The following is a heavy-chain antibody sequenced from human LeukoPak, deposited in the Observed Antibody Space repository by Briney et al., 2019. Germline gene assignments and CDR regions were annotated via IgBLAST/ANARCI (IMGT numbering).Heavy chain of an antibody. CDR3: VRRVLSFSRPSNFDY. V-gene: IGHV4-39*01. CDR2: IYYSGTT. D-gene: IGHD2-2*01. CDR1: GGSASSSTYD. J-gene: IGHJ4*02. Sequence: TSETLSLTCSVSGGSASSSTYDWGWIRQPPGKGLEWIGNIYYSGTTYYNPSLKSRVTISIDTSKKQFSLKLTSVTAADTAVYYCVRRVLSFSRPSNFDYWGQGILVTLSS.